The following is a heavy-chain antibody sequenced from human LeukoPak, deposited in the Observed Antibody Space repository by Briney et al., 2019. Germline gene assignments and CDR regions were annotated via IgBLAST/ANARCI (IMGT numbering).Heavy chain of an antibody. Sequence: SETLSLTCTVSGGSISSGSYYWSWIRQPAGKGLEWIGRIYTSGSTNYNPSLKSRVTISVDTSKNQFSLKLSSVTAADTAVYYCARDGYYDFWSGYPSEYFQHWGQGTLVTVSS. CDR2: IYTSGST. CDR1: GGSISSGSYY. D-gene: IGHD3-3*01. V-gene: IGHV4-61*02. J-gene: IGHJ1*01. CDR3: ARDGYYDFWSGYPSEYFQH.